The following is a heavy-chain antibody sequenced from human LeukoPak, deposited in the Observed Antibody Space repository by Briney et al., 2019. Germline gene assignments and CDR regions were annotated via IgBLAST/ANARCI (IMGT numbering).Heavy chain of an antibody. CDR1: GGSISRSSYY. Sequence: SETLSLTCTVSGGSISRSSYYWAWIRQPPGKGLEWLGSNYFGGSTYYNPYLKSRVTISIDTSKNQFSLKLSSVTAADTAVYYCAGPGGLRDLDSWGQGTLVTVSS. V-gene: IGHV4-39*01. D-gene: IGHD3-16*01. CDR2: NYFGGST. J-gene: IGHJ4*02. CDR3: AGPGGLRDLDS.